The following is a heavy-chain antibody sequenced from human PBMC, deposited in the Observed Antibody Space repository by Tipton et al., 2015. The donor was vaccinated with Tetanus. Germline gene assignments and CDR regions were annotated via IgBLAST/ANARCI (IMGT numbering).Heavy chain of an antibody. Sequence: TLSLTCTVSGGSINSGGYYWSWLRQHPGKGLEWIGYIYYTGNTYYNPSLKSRVTISVDTSNNQFTLRLISVTAADTAVYYCARGGDTYCGSSCFYDWWGQGTRVTVSS. V-gene: IGHV4-31*03. D-gene: IGHD3-22*01. J-gene: IGHJ4*02. CDR3: ARGGDTYCGSSCFYDW. CDR2: IYYTGNT. CDR1: GGSINSGGYY.